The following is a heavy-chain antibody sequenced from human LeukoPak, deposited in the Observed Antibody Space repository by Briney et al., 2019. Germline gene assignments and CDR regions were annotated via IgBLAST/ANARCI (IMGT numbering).Heavy chain of an antibody. Sequence: SETLSLTCAVYGGSFSGYYWSWIRQPPGKGLEWIGEINHSGSTNYNPSLKSRVTISVDTSKNQFSLKLSSATAADTAVYYCARGVQAGLGYCSGGSCWKGNYYYCYGMDVWGQGTTVTVSS. J-gene: IGHJ6*02. CDR3: ARGVQAGLGYCSGGSCWKGNYYYCYGMDV. V-gene: IGHV4-34*01. CDR1: GGSFSGYY. D-gene: IGHD2-15*01. CDR2: INHSGST.